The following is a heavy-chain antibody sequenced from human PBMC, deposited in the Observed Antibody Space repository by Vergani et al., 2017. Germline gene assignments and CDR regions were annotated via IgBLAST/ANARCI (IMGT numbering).Heavy chain of an antibody. J-gene: IGHJ6*02. D-gene: IGHD6-19*01. Sequence: EVQLVESGGVVVQPGGSLRLSCAASGFTFDDYTMHWVRQDPGKGLEWVSLISWDGGSTYYADSVKGRFTISRDNSKNSLYLQMNSLRTEDTALYYCAKDISGLPEYYYYYYGMDVWGQGTTVTVSS. CDR1: GFTFDDYT. CDR3: AKDISGLPEYYYYYYGMDV. V-gene: IGHV3-43*01. CDR2: ISWDGGST.